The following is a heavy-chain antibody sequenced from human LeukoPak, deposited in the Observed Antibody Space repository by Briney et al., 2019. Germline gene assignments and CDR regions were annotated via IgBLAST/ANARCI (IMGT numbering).Heavy chain of an antibody. J-gene: IGHJ6*03. CDR1: GGSISSSSYY. CDR3: ARRLGGFGYYYYMDV. Sequence: SETLSLTCTVSGGSISSSSYYWGWIRQPPGKGLEWIGSIYYSGSTYYNPSLKSRVTISVDTSKNQFSLKVNSVTAADTAVYYCARRLGGFGYYYYMDVWGKGTTVTVSS. V-gene: IGHV4-39*01. D-gene: IGHD3-16*01. CDR2: IYYSGST.